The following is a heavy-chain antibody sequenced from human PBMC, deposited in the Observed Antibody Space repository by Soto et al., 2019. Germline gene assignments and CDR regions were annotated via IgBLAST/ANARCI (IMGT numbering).Heavy chain of an antibody. D-gene: IGHD2-2*01. Sequence: QVQLVQSGAEVKKPGASVKVSCKASGYTFTSYGISWVRQAPGQGLEWMGWISAYNGNTNYAQKLQGRVTMTTDTSTSTAYMELRSLRSDDTAVYYCARAEYCSSTSCYRSRALWFDPWCQGTLVTVSS. V-gene: IGHV1-18*01. CDR1: GYTFTSYG. CDR3: ARAEYCSSTSCYRSRALWFDP. CDR2: ISAYNGNT. J-gene: IGHJ5*02.